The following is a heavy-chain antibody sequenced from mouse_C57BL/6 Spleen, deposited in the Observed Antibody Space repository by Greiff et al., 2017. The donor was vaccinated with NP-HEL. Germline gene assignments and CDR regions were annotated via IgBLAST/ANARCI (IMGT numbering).Heavy chain of an antibody. Sequence: QVQLQQPGAELVKPGASVKLSCKASGYTFTSYWMHWVKQRPGQGLEWIGMIHPNSGSTNYNAKFKSKATLTVDKSSSTAYMQLSSLTSEDSAVYYGARRGTDYFDYWGQGTTLTVSS. D-gene: IGHD2-14*01. CDR3: ARRGTDYFDY. V-gene: IGHV1-64*01. CDR2: IHPNSGST. CDR1: GYTFTSYW. J-gene: IGHJ2*01.